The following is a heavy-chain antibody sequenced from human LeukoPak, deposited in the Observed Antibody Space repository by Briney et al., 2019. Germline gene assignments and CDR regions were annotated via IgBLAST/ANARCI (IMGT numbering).Heavy chain of an antibody. V-gene: IGHV3-48*03. Sequence: GGSLRLSCAASGFTFSSYEMNWVSQAPGKGVEGGSYISSSGSTIYYADSVKGRFTISTDNAKTSLYLQMNTLRAEYTALYYCAITVIWGQGTLVTVSS. D-gene: IGHD4-17*01. J-gene: IGHJ4*02. CDR2: ISSSGSTI. CDR3: AITVI. CDR1: GFTFSSYE.